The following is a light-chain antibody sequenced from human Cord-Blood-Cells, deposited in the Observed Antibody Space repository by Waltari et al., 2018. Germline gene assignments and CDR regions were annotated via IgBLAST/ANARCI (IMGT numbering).Light chain of an antibody. CDR3: MQALQTPPT. J-gene: IGKJ1*01. CDR2: LGS. V-gene: IGKV2-28*01. CDR1: QSPLHSNGYNY. Sequence: EIVMTQSPLSLPVTPGEPAYIPCLPGQSPLHSNGYNYLDWYRQKPGPSPQLLIYLGSNRASGVPDRFSGSGSGTDFTLKISRVEAEDVGVYYCMQALQTPPTFGQGTKVEIK.